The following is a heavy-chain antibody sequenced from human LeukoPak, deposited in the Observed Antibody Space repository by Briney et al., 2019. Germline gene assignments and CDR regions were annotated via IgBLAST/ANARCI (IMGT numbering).Heavy chain of an antibody. D-gene: IGHD3-22*01. Sequence: PSETLSLTCTVSGGSISSYYWSWIRQPPGKGLEWIGYIYYSGSTNYNPSLKSRVTISVGTSKNQFSLKLSSVTAADTAVYYCATSSGYYSDNWFDPWGQGTLATVSS. CDR1: GGSISSYY. J-gene: IGHJ5*02. CDR2: IYYSGST. CDR3: ATSSGYYSDNWFDP. V-gene: IGHV4-59*08.